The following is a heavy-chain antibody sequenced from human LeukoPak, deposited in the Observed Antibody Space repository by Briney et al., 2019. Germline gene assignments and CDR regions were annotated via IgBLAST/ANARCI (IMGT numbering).Heavy chain of an antibody. CDR2: ISGSGGNT. CDR1: GFTFSRNG. D-gene: IGHD3-16*01. CDR3: AKDGGRRDDY. V-gene: IGHV3-23*01. J-gene: IGHJ4*02. Sequence: GGTLRLSCAASGFTFSRNGMTWVRQAPGKGLEWVSAISGSGGNTYYADSVKGRFTISRDNSKNTLYLEMNSLRADDTAIYYCAKDGGRRDDYWGQGTLVTVSS.